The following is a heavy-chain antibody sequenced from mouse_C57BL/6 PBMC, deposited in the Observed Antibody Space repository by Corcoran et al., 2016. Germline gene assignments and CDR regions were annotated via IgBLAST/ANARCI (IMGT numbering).Heavy chain of an antibody. J-gene: IGHJ3*01. D-gene: IGHD3-2*02. Sequence: QIQLVQSGPELKKPGETVKISCKASGYTSTTYGMSWVKQAPGKGLKWMGWINTYSGVPTYADDFKGRFAFSLETSASTAYLQINNLKNEDTATYFCAREGGQLRPAAWFAYWGQGTLVTVSA. CDR1: GYTSTTYG. CDR3: AREGGQLRPAAWFAY. V-gene: IGHV9-3*01. CDR2: INTYSGVP.